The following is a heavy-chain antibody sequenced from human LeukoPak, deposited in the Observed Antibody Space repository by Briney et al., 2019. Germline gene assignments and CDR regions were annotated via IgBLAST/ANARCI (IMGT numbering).Heavy chain of an antibody. Sequence: SETLSLTCTVSGGSISSYYWSWIRQPPGKGLEWIGYIYYSGSTNYNPSLKSRVTISVDTSKNQFSLKLSSVTAADTAVYYCARGEDYDILTGFDYWGQGTQVTVSS. V-gene: IGHV4-59*01. D-gene: IGHD3-9*01. J-gene: IGHJ4*02. CDR3: ARGEDYDILTGFDY. CDR1: GGSISSYY. CDR2: IYYSGST.